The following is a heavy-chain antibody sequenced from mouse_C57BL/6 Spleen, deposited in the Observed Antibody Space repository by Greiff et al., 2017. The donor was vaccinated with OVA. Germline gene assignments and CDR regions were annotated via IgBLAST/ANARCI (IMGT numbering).Heavy chain of an antibody. CDR2: IDPSDSYT. J-gene: IGHJ1*03. D-gene: IGHD2-13*01. CDR3: ARSGENTRADLWYFDV. Sequence: QVQLQQPGAELVRPGTSVKLSCKASGYTFTSYWMHWVKQRPGQGLEWIGVIDPSDSYTNYNQKFKGKATLTVYTSSRTAYMQLSSLTSEDSAVYYCARSGENTRADLWYFDVWGTGTTVTVSS. V-gene: IGHV1-59*01. CDR1: GYTFTSYW.